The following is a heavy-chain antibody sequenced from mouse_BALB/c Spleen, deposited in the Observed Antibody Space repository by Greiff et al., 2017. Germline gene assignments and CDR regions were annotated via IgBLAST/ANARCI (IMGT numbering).Heavy chain of an antibody. CDR2: INPSNGRT. D-gene: IGHD2-1*01. J-gene: IGHJ4*01. CDR1: GYTFTSYW. Sequence: VQLQQPGAELVKPGASVKLSCKASGYTFTSYWMHWVKQRPGQGLEWIGEINPSNGRTNYNEKFKSNATLTVDKSSSTAYMQLSSLTSEDSSVYYCARWVGCSRGNYLYAMDYWGQGTSVTVSS. V-gene: IGHV1S81*02. CDR3: ARWVGCSRGNYLYAMDY.